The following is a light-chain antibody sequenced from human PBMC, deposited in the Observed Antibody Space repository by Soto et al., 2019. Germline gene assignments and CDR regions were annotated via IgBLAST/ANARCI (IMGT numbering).Light chain of an antibody. CDR1: QSVSSSY. CDR3: QQYNNWPAGT. CDR2: GAS. V-gene: IGKV3-20*01. Sequence: EIVLTQSPGTLSLSPGERATLSCRASQSVSSSYLAWYQQKPGQAPRLLIYGASSRATGIPDRFSGSGSGTEFTLTISSLQSEDFAVYYCQQYNNWPAGTFGQGTKVEIK. J-gene: IGKJ1*01.